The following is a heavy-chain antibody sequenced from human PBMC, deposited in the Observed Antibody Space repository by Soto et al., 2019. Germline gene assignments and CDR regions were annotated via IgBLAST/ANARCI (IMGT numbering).Heavy chain of an antibody. D-gene: IGHD3-22*01. CDR2: IIPIFGTA. V-gene: IGHV1-69*13. J-gene: IGHJ4*02. CDR1: GGTFSSYA. Sequence: SVKVSCKASGGTFSSYAISWVRQAPGQGLEWMGGIIPIFGTANYAQKFQGRVTITADESTSTAYMELSSLRSEDTAVYYCARDGEYYYDSSGYSHFDYWGQGTLVTVSS. CDR3: ARDGEYYYDSSGYSHFDY.